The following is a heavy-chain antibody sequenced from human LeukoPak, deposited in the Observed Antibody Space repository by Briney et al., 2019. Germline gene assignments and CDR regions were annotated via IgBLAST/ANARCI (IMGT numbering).Heavy chain of an antibody. J-gene: IGHJ6*03. Sequence: SLRLSCTASGFTFGDYAMSWVRQAPGKGLEWVGFIRSKAYGGTTEYAASVKGRFTISRDDSKSIAYLQMNSLKTEDTAVYYCTKDDYSNNHYMDVWGKGTTVTVSS. V-gene: IGHV3-49*04. CDR1: GFTFGDYA. CDR3: TKDDYSNNHYMDV. CDR2: IRSKAYGGTT. D-gene: IGHD4-11*01.